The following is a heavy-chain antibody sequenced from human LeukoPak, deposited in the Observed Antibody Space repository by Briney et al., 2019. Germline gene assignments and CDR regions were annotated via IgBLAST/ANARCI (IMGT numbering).Heavy chain of an antibody. J-gene: IGHJ3*02. CDR1: GYSISSGYF. CDR3: AREIVAGLGVSFDI. V-gene: IGHV4-38-2*02. Sequence: PSETLSLTCTVSGYSISSGYFWGWMRQPPGKGLEWIGSIYQSETAHYNPSLKSRVTISVDTSKNQFSLKLSSVTAADTAVYYCAREIVAGLGVSFDIWGQGTMVTVSS. CDR2: IYQSETA. D-gene: IGHD6-19*01.